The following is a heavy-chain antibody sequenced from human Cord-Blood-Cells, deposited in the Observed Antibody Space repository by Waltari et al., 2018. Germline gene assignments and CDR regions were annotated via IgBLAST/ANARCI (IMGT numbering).Heavy chain of an antibody. D-gene: IGHD2-15*01. V-gene: IGHV1-69*01. Sequence: QVQLVQSGAEVKKPGSSVKGSCKASGGTLSSYAISWVRQAPGQGLEWIGGIIRIFGTANYAQKFQGRVTITADEATSTAYLELSSLRSEDTAVYYCARDRKKLHAFDIWGQGTMVTVSS. CDR1: GGTLSSYA. CDR3: ARDRKKLHAFDI. J-gene: IGHJ3*02. CDR2: IIRIFGTA.